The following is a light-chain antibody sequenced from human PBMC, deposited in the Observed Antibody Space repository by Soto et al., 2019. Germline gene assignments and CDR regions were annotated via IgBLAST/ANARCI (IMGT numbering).Light chain of an antibody. CDR2: AAS. CDR3: QQSYSTPPA. CDR1: QSISSY. Sequence: DIQMTQSPSSLSASVGDRVTITCRASQSISSYLNWYQQKPGKAPKLLIYAASSLQSGVPSRFSGSGSGTDFTLTISSLQPEDFAPYYCQQSYSTPPAFAQGTKVEIK. V-gene: IGKV1-39*01. J-gene: IGKJ1*01.